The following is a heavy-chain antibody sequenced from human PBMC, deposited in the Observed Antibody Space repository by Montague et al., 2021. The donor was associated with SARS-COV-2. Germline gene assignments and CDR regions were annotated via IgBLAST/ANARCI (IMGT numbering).Heavy chain of an antibody. V-gene: IGHV3-30*04. J-gene: IGHJ4*02. CDR2: ISYDGSNK. Sequence: SLRLSCAASGFTFSSYAMHWVRQAPGKGLEWVAVISYDGSNKYYADSVKGRFTISRDNSKNTLYLQMNGLRAEDTAVYYCARDSEQQLVPDFDYWGQGTLVTVSS. CDR1: GFTFSSYA. CDR3: ARDSEQQLVPDFDY. D-gene: IGHD6-13*01.